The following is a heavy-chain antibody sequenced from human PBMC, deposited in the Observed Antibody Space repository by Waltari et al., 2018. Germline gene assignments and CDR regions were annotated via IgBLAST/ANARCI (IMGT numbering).Heavy chain of an antibody. CDR3: TRGGNYDFWSHRPFVDP. J-gene: IGHJ5*02. V-gene: IGHV4-34*01. D-gene: IGHD3-3*01. CDR1: GASLRGYY. Sequence: QVQLQQWCAGLLKPSETLSLTCAVYGASLRGYYWGWVRQPPGKGLEWIGQISHTGSTNYNPSLKSRVIISVHTSQNQFSLQLSSVTAADTALYFCTRGGNYDFWSHRPFVDPWGQGTLVTVSS. CDR2: ISHTGST.